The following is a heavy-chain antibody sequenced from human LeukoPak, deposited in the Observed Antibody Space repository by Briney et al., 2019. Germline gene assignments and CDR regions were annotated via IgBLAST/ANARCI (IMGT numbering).Heavy chain of an antibody. CDR1: GYSLSNNNW. CDR2: IYYNGST. J-gene: IGHJ6*02. CDR3: VRITLLASMDV. V-gene: IGHV4-28*01. Sequence: SETLSLTCAVSGYSLSNNNWWGWIRQPPGKGLEWIGNIYYNGSTYYNPSLKSRVTMSLDTSKNQFSLKLRSVTAADTAIYYCVRITLLASMDVWGQGTTVTVSS.